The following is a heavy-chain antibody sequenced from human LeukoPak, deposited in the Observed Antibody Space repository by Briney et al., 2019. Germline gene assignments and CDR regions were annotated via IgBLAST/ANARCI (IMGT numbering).Heavy chain of an antibody. Sequence: TGGSVRLSCAASGFTFSGSWMHWVRQAPGKGLVWVSRINTDGTRISYADSVRGRFTISRDNAKNTLYLQMNSLRAEDTAVYYCVRDEVAASFDCWGQGTLVTVFS. D-gene: IGHD6-19*01. J-gene: IGHJ4*02. CDR1: GFTFSGSW. CDR3: VRDEVAASFDC. CDR2: INTDGTRI. V-gene: IGHV3-74*01.